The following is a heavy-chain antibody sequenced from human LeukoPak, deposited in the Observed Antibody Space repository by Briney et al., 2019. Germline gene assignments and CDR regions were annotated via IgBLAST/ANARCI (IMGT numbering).Heavy chain of an antibody. CDR3: ARAPMTNRNNPWSFDY. J-gene: IGHJ4*02. CDR1: GFTFSSYA. CDR2: ISSNSGST. V-gene: IGHV3-23*01. D-gene: IGHD1/OR15-1a*01. Sequence: GGSLRLSCAASGFTFSSYAMSWVRQAPGKGLEWVSPISSNSGSTYYAHSVRGRFTLSRDNSNNTLYLQMNSLRAEDTAVYDCARAPMTNRNNPWSFDYWGQGTLVTVSS.